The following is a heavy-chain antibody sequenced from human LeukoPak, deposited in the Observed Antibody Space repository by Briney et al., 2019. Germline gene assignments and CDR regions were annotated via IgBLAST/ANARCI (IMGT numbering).Heavy chain of an antibody. CDR1: GGSFSGYH. CDR3: ARNSVYSYADNYYFYYMDV. CDR2: INHSGSP. V-gene: IGHV4-34*01. D-gene: IGHD5-18*01. J-gene: IGHJ6*03. Sequence: PSETLSLTCAVYGGSFSGYHWSWIRQPPGKGLEWIGEINHSGSPNNNPSLKSRVTISIDTSKNQFSLELSSVTAADTAVYYCARNSVYSYADNYYFYYMDVWGKGTTVTVSS.